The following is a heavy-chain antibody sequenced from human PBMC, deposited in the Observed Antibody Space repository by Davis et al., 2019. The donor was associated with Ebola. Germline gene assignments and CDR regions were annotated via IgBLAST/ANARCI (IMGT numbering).Heavy chain of an antibody. V-gene: IGHV4-59*04. CDR3: ARASEWLRFLEWSAPYYYGMDV. Sequence: SETLSLTCTVSGGSISSYYWSWIRQPPGKGLEWIGSIYYSGSTYYNPSLKSRVTISVDTSKNQFSLKLSSVTAADTAVYYCARASEWLRFLEWSAPYYYGMDVWGQGTTVTVSS. D-gene: IGHD3-3*01. J-gene: IGHJ6*02. CDR1: GGSISSYY. CDR2: IYYSGST.